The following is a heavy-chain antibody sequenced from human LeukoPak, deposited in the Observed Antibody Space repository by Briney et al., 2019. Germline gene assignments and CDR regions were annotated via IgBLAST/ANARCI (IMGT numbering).Heavy chain of an antibody. D-gene: IGHD1-26*01. J-gene: IGHJ4*02. CDR2: IIPIFVTA. V-gene: IGHV1-69*01. CDR1: GGTFSSYA. Sequence: SVKVSCKASGGTFSSYAISWVRQAPGQGLEWMGGIIPIFVTANYAQKFQGRVTITADESTSTAYMELSSLRSEDTAMYYCVRNSGSGFDYWGQGTLVTVSS. CDR3: VRNSGSGFDY.